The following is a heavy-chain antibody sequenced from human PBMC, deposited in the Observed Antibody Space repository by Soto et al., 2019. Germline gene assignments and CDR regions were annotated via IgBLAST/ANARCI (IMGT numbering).Heavy chain of an antibody. V-gene: IGHV3-30*18. Sequence: QSGGSLRLSCAASGFTFSSYGMHRVRQAPGKGLEWVAVISYDGSNKYYADSVKGRFTISRDNSKNTLYLQMNSLRAEDTAVYYCAKLPNKYYDSSGVFYWGQGILVTVSS. CDR3: AKLPNKYYDSSGVFY. D-gene: IGHD3-22*01. CDR2: ISYDGSNK. J-gene: IGHJ4*02. CDR1: GFTFSSYG.